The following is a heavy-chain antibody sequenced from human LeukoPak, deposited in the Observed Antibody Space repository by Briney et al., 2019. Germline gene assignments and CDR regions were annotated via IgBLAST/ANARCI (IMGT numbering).Heavy chain of an antibody. CDR2: ISGSGGST. J-gene: IGHJ4*02. CDR3: ANSKGGYGDRYDY. Sequence: PGGSLRLSCAASGFTFSSYAMSWVRQAPGKGLEWLSAISGSGGSTYYADSVKGRFTISRDNSKNTLYLQMNSLRAEDTAVYYCANSKGGYGDRYDYWGQGTLVTVSS. D-gene: IGHD4-17*01. V-gene: IGHV3-23*01. CDR1: GFTFSSYA.